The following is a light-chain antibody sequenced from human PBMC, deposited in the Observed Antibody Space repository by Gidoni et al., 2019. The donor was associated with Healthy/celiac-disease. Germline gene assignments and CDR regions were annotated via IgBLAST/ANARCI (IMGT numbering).Light chain of an antibody. CDR3: AAWDDSLNGSYV. CDR2: SNN. V-gene: IGLV1-44*01. J-gene: IGLJ1*01. Sequence: QSVLTQQPSASGTPGQRVTISCSGSSSNIGSNTVNWYQQLPGTAPKLLIYSNNQRPSGVPDRFSGSKSGTSASLAISGLQSEDEADYYCAAWDDSLNGSYVFGTGTNVTVL. CDR1: SSNIGSNT.